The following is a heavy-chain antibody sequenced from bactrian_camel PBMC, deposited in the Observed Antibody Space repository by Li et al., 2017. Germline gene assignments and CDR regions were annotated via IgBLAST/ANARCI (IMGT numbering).Heavy chain of an antibody. CDR1: GFTFSNYD. CDR2: IDIGGGMT. V-gene: IGHV3S40*01. J-gene: IGHJ6*01. D-gene: IGHD1*01. Sequence: VQLVESGGGSVQPGGSLRLSCATSGFTFSNYDMYWVRQAPGKGLEWVSTIDIGGGMTEYGDAVKGRFTISRDNAKNTVYLQLSSLKTEDMAMYYCTTTRGPEGSWFFDYWGQGTQVTVS. CDR3: TTTRGPEGSWFFDY.